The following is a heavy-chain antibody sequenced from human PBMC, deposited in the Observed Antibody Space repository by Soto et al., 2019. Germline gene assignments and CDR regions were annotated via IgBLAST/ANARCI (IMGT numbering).Heavy chain of an antibody. V-gene: IGHV3-30*03. J-gene: IGHJ4*02. Sequence: GGSLRLSCAASGFSFSQYGMHWVRQAPGKGLEWVALISYDGSTQYYADSVKGRFTISRDNSKNTVHLQINSLRDEDTAVFYCARDVHRNAYNFEYWGQGTLATVSS. CDR3: ARDVHRNAYNFEY. CDR2: ISYDGSTQ. CDR1: GFSFSQYG. D-gene: IGHD1-1*01.